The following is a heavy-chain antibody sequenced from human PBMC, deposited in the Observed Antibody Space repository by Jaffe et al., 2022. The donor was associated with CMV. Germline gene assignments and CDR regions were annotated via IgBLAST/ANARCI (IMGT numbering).Heavy chain of an antibody. CDR3: ARGQVPSPSPWSRNYDSSGYYWYFDL. CDR2: IIPMFGTT. CDR1: GGTFSGYG. Sequence: QGQLVQSGAEVKKPGSSVKVSCKASGGTFSGYGITWVRQAPGQGLEWMGGIIPMFGTTYSAQKFQGRVTITADDSTTTAYMELSSLRSEDTAVYYCARGQVPSPSPWSRNYDSSGYYWYFDLWGRGTLVTVSS. D-gene: IGHD3-22*01. V-gene: IGHV1-69*01. J-gene: IGHJ2*01.